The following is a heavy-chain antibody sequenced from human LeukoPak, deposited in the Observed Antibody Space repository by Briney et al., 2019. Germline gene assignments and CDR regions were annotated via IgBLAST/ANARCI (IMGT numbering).Heavy chain of an antibody. CDR1: GGSISSSY. CDR2: IYYSGST. Sequence: SDTLSLTCTVSGGSISSSYWSWIRQPPGKGLEWIGYIYYSGSTNYNPSLKSRVTISLDTSKNQFSLKLSSVTAADTAVYYCARLPLLGGYYYGMDVWGQGATVTASS. CDR3: ARLPLLGGYYYGMDV. J-gene: IGHJ6*02. V-gene: IGHV4-59*08. D-gene: IGHD2-15*01.